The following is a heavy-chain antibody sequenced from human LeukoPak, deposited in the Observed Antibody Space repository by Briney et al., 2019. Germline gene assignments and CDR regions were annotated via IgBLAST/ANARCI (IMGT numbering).Heavy chain of an antibody. CDR2: VYYSGSTSGTT. CDR1: GGSISSSVYY. Sequence: SETLSLTCTVSGGSISSSVYYWGWIRQPPGKGLEWIGSVYYSGSTSGTTYYNTSLESRVTISVDTSQSQFSLKLSSVTAADTAVYYCARQSGYSSSWGQGTLVTVSS. J-gene: IGHJ4*02. D-gene: IGHD6-13*01. CDR3: ARQSGYSSS. V-gene: IGHV4-39*01.